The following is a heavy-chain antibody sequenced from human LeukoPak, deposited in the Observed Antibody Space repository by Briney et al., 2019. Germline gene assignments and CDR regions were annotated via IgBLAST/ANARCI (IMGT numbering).Heavy chain of an antibody. CDR2: ISGSGGST. J-gene: IGHJ3*02. CDR1: GFTLISYA. CDR3: DNHAEHDTGGYDI. V-gene: IGHV3-23*01. D-gene: IGHD3-22*01. Sequence: GGSLRLSFASSGFTLISYAMNWVGQAPGKGLEWVSAISGSGGSTYYADSVKGRFTISRDNSKNTLYMQMNSLRAEDTAVYYCDNHAEHDTGGYDIWGQGTMVTVSS.